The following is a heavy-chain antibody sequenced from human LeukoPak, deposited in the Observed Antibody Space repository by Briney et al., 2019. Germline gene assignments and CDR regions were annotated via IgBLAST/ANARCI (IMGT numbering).Heavy chain of an antibody. D-gene: IGHD1-1*01. V-gene: IGHV3-30-3*01. J-gene: IGHJ3*02. CDR3: ARQLGTTDEACDI. CDR2: VSYDGSSA. Sequence: PGRSLRLSCAASGFTFSTYAMHWVRQAPGKGLEWVAVVSYDGSSAYYADSVKGRFTISRDNSKNTLYLQVNSLRAEDTAVFYCARQLGTTDEACDIWAKGQWSPSLQ. CDR1: GFTFSTYA.